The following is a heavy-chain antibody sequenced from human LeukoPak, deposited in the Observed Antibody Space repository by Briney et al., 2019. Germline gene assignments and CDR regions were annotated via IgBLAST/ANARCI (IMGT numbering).Heavy chain of an antibody. V-gene: IGHV1-18*01. Sequence: GASVKVCCKASGYTFTCYGISWVRQAPGQGLEWMGWISAYNGNTNYAQKLQGRVTMTTDTSTSTAYMELRSLRSDDTAVYYCARVWPYCSSTSCYLNDYWGQGTLVTVSS. CDR2: ISAYNGNT. CDR1: GYTFTCYG. CDR3: ARVWPYCSSTSCYLNDY. J-gene: IGHJ4*02. D-gene: IGHD2-2*01.